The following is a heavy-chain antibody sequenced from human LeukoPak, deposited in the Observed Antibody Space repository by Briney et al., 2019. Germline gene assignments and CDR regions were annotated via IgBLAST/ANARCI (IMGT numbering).Heavy chain of an antibody. CDR2: IYYSGST. CDR3: ARVAISGVLRWFDP. D-gene: IGHD1-20*01. Sequence: SETLSLTCTVSGASVSSSSYFWGWIRQPPGKGLEWIGSIYYSGSTNYNPSLKSRVTISVDTSKNQFSLKLSSVTAADTAVYYCARVAISGVLRWFDPWGQGTLVTVSS. V-gene: IGHV4-39*07. J-gene: IGHJ5*02. CDR1: GASVSSSSYF.